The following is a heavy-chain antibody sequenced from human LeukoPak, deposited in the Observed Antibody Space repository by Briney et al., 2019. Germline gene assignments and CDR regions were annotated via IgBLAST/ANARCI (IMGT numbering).Heavy chain of an antibody. CDR2: IRYDGSNK. D-gene: IGHD3-3*01. CDR3: AKDSFRFLGDYYMDV. CDR1: GFTFSSYG. J-gene: IGHJ6*03. Sequence: PGGSLRLSCAASGFTFSSYGMHWVRQAPGKGLEWVPFIRYDGSNKYYADSVKGRFTISRDNSKNTLYLQMNSLRAEDTAVYYCAKDSFRFLGDYYMDVWGKGTTVTVSS. V-gene: IGHV3-30*02.